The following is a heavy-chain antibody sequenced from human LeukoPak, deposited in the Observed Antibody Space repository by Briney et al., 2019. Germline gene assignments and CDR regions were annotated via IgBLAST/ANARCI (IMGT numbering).Heavy chain of an antibody. CDR2: ISSSGSTI. CDR3: ARDRGTAYYYGSGSPLWNAFDI. D-gene: IGHD3-10*01. J-gene: IGHJ3*02. Sequence: GGSLRLSCAASGYTFSSYEMNWVRQAPGKGLEWVSYISSSGSTIYYADSVKGRFTISRDNAKNSLHLQMNSLRAEDTAVYYCARDRGTAYYYGSGSPLWNAFDIWGQGTMVTVSS. CDR1: GYTFSSYE. V-gene: IGHV3-48*03.